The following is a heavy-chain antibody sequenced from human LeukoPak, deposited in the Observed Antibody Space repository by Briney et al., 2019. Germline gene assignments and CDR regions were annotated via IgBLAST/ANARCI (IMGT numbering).Heavy chain of an antibody. J-gene: IGHJ5*02. CDR1: GGSISSGGYY. CDR3: ARDLSGGCSSTSCYRPHGGFRFDP. Sequence: SRTLSLTCTVSGGSISSGGYYWSWIRQHPGKGLEWIRYIYYSGSTYYNPSLKSRVTISVDTSKNQFSLKLSSVTAADTAVYYCARDLSGGCSSTSCYRPHGGFRFDPWGQGTLVTVSS. D-gene: IGHD2-2*01. CDR2: IYYSGST. V-gene: IGHV4-31*03.